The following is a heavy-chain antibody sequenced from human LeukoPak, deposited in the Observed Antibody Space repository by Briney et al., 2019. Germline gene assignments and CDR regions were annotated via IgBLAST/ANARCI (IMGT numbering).Heavy chain of an antibody. Sequence: SETLSLTCAVYGGSFSGYYWSWIRQPPGKGLEWIGEINHSGSTNYNPSLKSRVTMSVDTSKNQFSLKLSSVTAADTAVYYCARDQTYYYDSSGYMSDAFDIWGQGTMVTVSS. V-gene: IGHV4-34*01. CDR2: INHSGST. CDR1: GGSFSGYY. CDR3: ARDQTYYYDSSGYMSDAFDI. J-gene: IGHJ3*02. D-gene: IGHD3-22*01.